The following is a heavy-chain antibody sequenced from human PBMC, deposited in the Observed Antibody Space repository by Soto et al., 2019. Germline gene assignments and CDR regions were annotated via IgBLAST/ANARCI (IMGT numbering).Heavy chain of an antibody. D-gene: IGHD3-16*01. Sequence: PSETLSLTCTVSGDSISSYYWNWIRQPPGKGLEWIGYIYYTGSTNYNPSLYSRVTISLDTSKNQFSLKLSSATAADTAVYYCARLVNRGGVLLSRYMDVWGKGTTVTVSS. J-gene: IGHJ6*03. CDR1: GDSISSYY. V-gene: IGHV4-59*08. CDR3: ARLVNRGGVLLSRYMDV. CDR2: IYYTGST.